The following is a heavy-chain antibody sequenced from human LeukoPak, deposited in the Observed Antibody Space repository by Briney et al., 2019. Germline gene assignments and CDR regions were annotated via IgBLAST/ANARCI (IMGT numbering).Heavy chain of an antibody. V-gene: IGHV4-34*01. D-gene: IGHD5-18*01. Sequence: SETLSLTCEVYDGSFNDYYWSWIRQPPGEGLEWIGEINHSGSTNYNPCLKSRVTISVDTSKNQFSLNLSSMTAADTAVYYCATRGSYGHDDYWGQGTLVTVSS. CDR2: INHSGST. CDR1: DGSFNDYY. CDR3: ATRGSYGHDDY. J-gene: IGHJ4*02.